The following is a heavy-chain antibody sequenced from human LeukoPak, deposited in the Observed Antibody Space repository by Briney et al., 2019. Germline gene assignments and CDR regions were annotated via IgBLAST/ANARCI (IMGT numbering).Heavy chain of an antibody. CDR3: ARTGSGWYDPFDY. Sequence: SETLSLTCTVSGGSISSSSYYWGWIRQPPGKGLEWIGSIYYSGSTYYNPSLKSRVTISVDTSKNQFSLKLSSVTAADTAVYYCARTGSGWYDPFDYWGQRTLVTVSS. V-gene: IGHV4-39*07. J-gene: IGHJ4*02. CDR2: IYYSGST. CDR1: GGSISSSSYY. D-gene: IGHD6-19*01.